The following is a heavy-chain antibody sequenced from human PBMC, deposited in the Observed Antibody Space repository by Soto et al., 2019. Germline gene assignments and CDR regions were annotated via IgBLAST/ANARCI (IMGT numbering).Heavy chain of an antibody. CDR3: IKMGRGYFNL. D-gene: IGHD3-10*01. Sequence: EVQLVESGGGLVKPGGSLRLSCVASGFTLSDAWMTWVRQAPGKVLEWVGRIASKPDGGSTDFAASVRARFTISRDDSGDTLFLQMNSLKTDDTAVYYCIKMGRGYFNLWGQGTLVTVSS. CDR1: GFTLSDAW. V-gene: IGHV3-15*04. J-gene: IGHJ4*02. CDR2: IASKPDGGST.